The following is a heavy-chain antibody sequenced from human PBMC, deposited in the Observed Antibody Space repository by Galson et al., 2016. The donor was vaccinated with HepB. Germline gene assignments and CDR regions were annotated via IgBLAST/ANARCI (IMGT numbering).Heavy chain of an antibody. J-gene: IGHJ5*02. V-gene: IGHV4-59*01. CDR2: IHYSGNT. Sequence: SETLSLTCTVSGGSISDSSWNWIRLPPGKGLEWIGYIHYSGNTNYNPSLKSRVTISVDTSENQFSLKLSSVTAADTAIYYCARGYMSTWGWNWFDPWGQGTLVTVSS. CDR1: GGSISDSS. D-gene: IGHD3-16*01. CDR3: ARGYMSTWGWNWFDP.